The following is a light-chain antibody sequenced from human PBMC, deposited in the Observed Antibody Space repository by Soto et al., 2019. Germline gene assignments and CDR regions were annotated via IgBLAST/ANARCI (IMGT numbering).Light chain of an antibody. J-gene: IGLJ2*01. V-gene: IGLV2-14*01. CDR2: EVS. CDR1: TSDVGTYNF. CDR3: SSYTTTTTVI. Sequence: QSSLTQPASVSGSPGQSITISCIGTTSDVGTYNFVSWYQQHPGKAPKLIIYEVSNRPSGVSNRFSGSKSVTTASLTISGLQAEDEADYYCSSYTTTTTVIFGGGTKLTVL.